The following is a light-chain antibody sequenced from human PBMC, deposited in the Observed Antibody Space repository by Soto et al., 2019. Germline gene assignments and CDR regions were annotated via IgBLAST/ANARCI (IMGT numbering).Light chain of an antibody. V-gene: IGLV1-44*01. CDR3: AAWDDSLNGVV. CDR1: SSNIGSNT. CDR2: SDN. Sequence: QSVLTQPPSASGTPGQRVTISCSGSSSNIGSNTVNWYQQLPGTAPKLLIYSDNQRPSGVPDRFSGSKSGTSVSLAISGLQSEDEADYDCAAWDDSLNGVVFGGGTKLTVL. J-gene: IGLJ2*01.